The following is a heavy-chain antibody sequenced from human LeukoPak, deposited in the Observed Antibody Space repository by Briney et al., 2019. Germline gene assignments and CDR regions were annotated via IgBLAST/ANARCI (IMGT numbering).Heavy chain of an antibody. V-gene: IGHV3-74*01. D-gene: IGHD3-3*01. J-gene: IGHJ4*02. Sequence: GGSLRLSCAASGFTFSSYWMHWVRQAPGKGLVWVSRINSDGSSTSYADPVKGRFTISRGNAKNTLYLQMNSLRAEDTAVYYCARERGDFWSGYYTSLGYWGQGTLVTVSS. CDR3: ARERGDFWSGYYTSLGY. CDR1: GFTFSSYW. CDR2: INSDGSST.